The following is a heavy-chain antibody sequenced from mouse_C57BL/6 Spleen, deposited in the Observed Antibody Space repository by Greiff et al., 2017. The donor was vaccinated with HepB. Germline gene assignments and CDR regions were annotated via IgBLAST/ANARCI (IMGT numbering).Heavy chain of an antibody. J-gene: IGHJ2*01. V-gene: IGHV1-82*01. CDR1: GYAFSSSW. CDR2: IYPGDGDT. D-gene: IGHD2-3*01. CDR3: ARGGGYYYYFDY. Sequence: QVQLQQSGPELVKPGASVKISCKASGYAFSSSWVNWVKQRPGKGLEWIGRIYPGDGDTNYNGKFKGKATLTADKSSSTAYMQLSSLTSEDSAVYFCARGGGYYYYFDYWGQGTTLTVSS.